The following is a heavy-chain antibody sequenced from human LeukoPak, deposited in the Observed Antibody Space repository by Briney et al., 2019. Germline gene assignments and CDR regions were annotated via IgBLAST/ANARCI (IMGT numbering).Heavy chain of an antibody. Sequence: GGSLRLSCAASGFTFSSYWMSWVRQAPGKGLEWVANIKQDGSEKYYVDSVKGRFTISRDNSKNTLYLQMNSLRAEDTAVYYCAKTAAPGDHWGQGTLVTVSS. V-gene: IGHV3-7*03. CDR2: IKQDGSEK. CDR3: AKTAAPGDH. J-gene: IGHJ4*02. CDR1: GFTFSSYW.